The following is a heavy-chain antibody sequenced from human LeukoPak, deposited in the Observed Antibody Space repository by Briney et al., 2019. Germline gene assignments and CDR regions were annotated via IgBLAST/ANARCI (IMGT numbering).Heavy chain of an antibody. CDR3: AKDFLGLYGSSANDAFDI. Sequence: PGGSLRLSCAASGFTFDDYAMHWVRQAPGKGLEWVSGISWNSGSIGYADSVKGRFTISRDNAKNSLYLQMNSLRAEDTALYYCAKDFLGLYGSSANDAFDIWGQGTMVTVSS. CDR1: GFTFDDYA. CDR2: ISWNSGSI. J-gene: IGHJ3*02. V-gene: IGHV3-9*01. D-gene: IGHD3-22*01.